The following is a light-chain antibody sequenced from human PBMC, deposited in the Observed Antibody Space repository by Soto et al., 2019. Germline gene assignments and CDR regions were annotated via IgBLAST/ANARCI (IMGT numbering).Light chain of an antibody. CDR2: DTI. J-gene: IGKJ5*01. CDR3: QQYVNLPYT. Sequence: DIQMTQSPPSLAASVGDRVTITCQASQDLTNYFNWYQQKPGEAPKLLIYDTITLEEGVPSRFSGGGSGTDFTFTINGLQPEDAAIYSCQQYVNLPYTFGQGTRLEIK. CDR1: QDLTNY. V-gene: IGKV1-33*01.